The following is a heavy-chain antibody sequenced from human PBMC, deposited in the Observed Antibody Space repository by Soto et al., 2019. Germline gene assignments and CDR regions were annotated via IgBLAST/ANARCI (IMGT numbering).Heavy chain of an antibody. J-gene: IGHJ4*02. CDR3: ARGYCSSSSCYEFDH. CDR1: GGSLTSYY. Sequence: QVQLQESGPGLVKPSETLSLTCTVSGGSLTSYYWIWIRQPPGKGLEWIGSIHNSGSTNYNPSLKGRVTNSLDTPKKQFSLKVTSVTAADTAMYYCARGYCSSSSCYEFDHWGQGSLVTVSS. D-gene: IGHD2-2*01. CDR2: IHNSGST. V-gene: IGHV4-59*01.